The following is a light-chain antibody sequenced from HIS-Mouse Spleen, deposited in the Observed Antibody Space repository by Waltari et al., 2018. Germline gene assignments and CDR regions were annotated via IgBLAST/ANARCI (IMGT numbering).Light chain of an antibody. V-gene: IGKV2-28*01. CDR1: QSLLHSNGYNY. Sequence: DIVMTQSPLSLPVTPGEPASISCRSSQSLLHSNGYNYLDWYLQKPGHSPQLLIYLGSNRASGVPDRFSGSGSGTDFTLKISRVEAEDVGVYYCMQALQTPPDTFGGGTKVEIK. CDR2: LGS. CDR3: MQALQTPPDT. J-gene: IGKJ4*01.